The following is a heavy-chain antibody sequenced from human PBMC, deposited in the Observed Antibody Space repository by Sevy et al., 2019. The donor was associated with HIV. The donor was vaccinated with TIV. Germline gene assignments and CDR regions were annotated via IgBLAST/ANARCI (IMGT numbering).Heavy chain of an antibody. Sequence: SETLSLTCTVSGGSINSYYWSWIRQPPGKGLEWIGYIYYSGSTNYNPSLKGRVTISVDTSKNQFSLKLNTVTAADTAVYYCARQAWKDVWVAFAFDIWGQGTMVTVSS. CDR3: ARQAWKDVWVAFAFDI. CDR1: GGSINSYY. CDR2: IYYSGST. J-gene: IGHJ3*02. V-gene: IGHV4-59*08. D-gene: IGHD3-16*01.